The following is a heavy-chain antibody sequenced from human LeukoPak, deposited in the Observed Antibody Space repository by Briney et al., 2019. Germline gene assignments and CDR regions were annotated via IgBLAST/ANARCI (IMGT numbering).Heavy chain of an antibody. Sequence: SETLSLTCTVSGGSISSYYWSWIRQPAGKGLEWIGRIYTRGSTNHNPSLKSRVTMSVDTSKNQFSLKLSSVTAADTAVYYCARSLLLWFGELSDAFDIWGQGTMVTVSS. CDR3: ARSLLLWFGELSDAFDI. D-gene: IGHD3-10*01. J-gene: IGHJ3*02. V-gene: IGHV4-4*07. CDR2: IYTRGST. CDR1: GGSISSYY.